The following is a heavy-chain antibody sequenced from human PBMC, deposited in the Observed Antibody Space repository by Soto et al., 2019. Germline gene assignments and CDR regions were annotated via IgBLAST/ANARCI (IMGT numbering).Heavy chain of an antibody. CDR2: IIPILGIA. Sequence: QVQLVQSGAEVKKPGSSVKVSCKASGGTFSSYTISWVRQAPGQGLEWMGRIIPILGIANYAQKFQGRVTITADKSTSTAYMELSSLRSEDTAVYYCARDYYDSSGGGDFDYWGQGTLVTVSS. CDR1: GGTFSSYT. CDR3: ARDYYDSSGGGDFDY. J-gene: IGHJ4*02. V-gene: IGHV1-69*08. D-gene: IGHD3-22*01.